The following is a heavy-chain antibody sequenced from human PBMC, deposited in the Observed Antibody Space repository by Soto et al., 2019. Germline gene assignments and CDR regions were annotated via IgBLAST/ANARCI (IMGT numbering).Heavy chain of an antibody. D-gene: IGHD3-10*02. J-gene: IGHJ5*02. CDR1: GGSFSSGNPS. V-gene: IGHV4-39*01. CDR2: VYYSGNT. Sequence: SLSCTVSGGSFSSGNPSWSWIRQHTGKGLDWIGSVYYSGNTNYNPSLTGRVTIFVDKSKNHVSLRLSSVTAADTAVYYCARHSLYGRTFDPWGQGSLVTVSS. CDR3: ARHSLYGRTFDP.